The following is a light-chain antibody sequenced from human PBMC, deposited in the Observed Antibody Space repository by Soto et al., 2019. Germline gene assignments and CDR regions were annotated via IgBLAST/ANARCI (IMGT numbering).Light chain of an antibody. CDR2: DVS. Sequence: QSALTQPASVSGSPGQSITISCTGTSSDVGGYKYVSWYQQHPGKAPKLMIYDVSNRPSGVSNRFSGSKSGNTASLTISGLQAEDEADYYCSSYTSISTLVFGTGTKLTVL. J-gene: IGLJ1*01. V-gene: IGLV2-14*01. CDR1: SSDVGGYKY. CDR3: SSYTSISTLV.